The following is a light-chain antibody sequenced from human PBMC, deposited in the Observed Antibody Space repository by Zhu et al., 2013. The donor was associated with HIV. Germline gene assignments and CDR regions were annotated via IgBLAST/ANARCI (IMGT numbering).Light chain of an antibody. CDR3: AVWDDSLKAVV. J-gene: IGLJ2*01. CDR1: SSNIGDNY. V-gene: IGLV1-51*01. CDR2: DNN. Sequence: QSVLTQPPSVSAAPGQRVTISCSGSSSNIGDNYVSWYQQVPGTAPKLLIYDNNKRPSGIPDRFSGSKSGTSASLAISGLRSEDEADYYCAVWDDSLKAVVFGGGTKLTVL.